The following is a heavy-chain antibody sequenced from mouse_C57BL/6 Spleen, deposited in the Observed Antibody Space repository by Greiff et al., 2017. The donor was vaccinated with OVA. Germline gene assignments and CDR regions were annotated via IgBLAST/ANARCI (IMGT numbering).Heavy chain of an antibody. J-gene: IGHJ2*01. V-gene: IGHV1-80*01. D-gene: IGHD4-1*01. CDR2: IYPGVGDT. CDR3: ARRGGLGNYFDY. Sequence: QVQLQQSGAELVKPGASVKISCKASGYAFSSYWMNWVKQRPGKGLEWIGQIYPGVGDTNYNGKFKGKATLTADKSSSTAYMQLSSLTSEDSAVYCCARRGGLGNYFDYWGQGTTLTVSS. CDR1: GYAFSSYW.